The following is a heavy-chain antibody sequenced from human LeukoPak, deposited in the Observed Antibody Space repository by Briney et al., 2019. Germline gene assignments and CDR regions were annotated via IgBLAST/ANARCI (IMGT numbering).Heavy chain of an antibody. J-gene: IGHJ6*02. CDR3: ARDALSSGGSEDYYYYYGMDV. V-gene: IGHV4-61*01. CDR2: IYYSGST. CDR1: GGSVSSGSYY. Sequence: PSETLSLTCTVSGGSVSSGSYYWSWIRQPPGKGLEWIGYIYYSGSTNYNPSLKSRVTISVDTSKNQFSLKLSSVTAADTAVYYCARDALSSGGSEDYYYYYGMDVWGQGTTVTVSS. D-gene: IGHD2-15*01.